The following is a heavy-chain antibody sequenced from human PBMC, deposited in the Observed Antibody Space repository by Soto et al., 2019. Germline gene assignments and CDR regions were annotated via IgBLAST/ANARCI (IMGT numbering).Heavy chain of an antibody. D-gene: IGHD1-7*01. CDR1: GFTFSSYD. J-gene: IGHJ4*02. Sequence: EVQLAESGGGMVQPRGSLRLSCVAYGFTFSSYDMHWVRQAPGKGLEYVSSISSNGGTTYYGNSVKGRFTISRDNSKNTLYLQMGGLSAEDMAVYYCVSRGSGNYDYWGQGTLVTVSS. V-gene: IGHV3-64*01. CDR3: VSRGSGNYDY. CDR2: ISSNGGTT.